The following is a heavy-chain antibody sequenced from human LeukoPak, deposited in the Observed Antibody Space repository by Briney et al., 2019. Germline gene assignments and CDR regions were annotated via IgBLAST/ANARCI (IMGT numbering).Heavy chain of an antibody. D-gene: IGHD4-17*01. V-gene: IGHV4-34*01. CDR2: IHHSGST. CDR3: TRQSGTVTPIDY. J-gene: IGHJ4*02. CDR1: SGSLSGYS. Sequence: PSETLSLTRAVSSGSLSGYSWGWIRQAPGKGLDWIGEIHHSGSTTYNSSPKNRVTISLDKPKSQFSLILTSVTAADTAVYYCTRQSGTVTPIDYWGQGILVTVSS.